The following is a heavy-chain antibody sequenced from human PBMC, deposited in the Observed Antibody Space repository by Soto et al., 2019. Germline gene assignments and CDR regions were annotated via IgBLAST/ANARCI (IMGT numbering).Heavy chain of an antibody. V-gene: IGHV4-39*01. J-gene: IGHJ3*02. CDR2: IYYSGST. CDR1: GGSISSSSYY. Sequence: QLQLQESGPGLVKPSETLSLTCTVSGGSISSSSYYWGWIRQPPGKGLEWIGSIYYSGSTYYNPSLKSRVTISVDTSKNQFSLKLSSVTAADTAVYYCARLGQRGGGGGRSKNAFDIWGQGTMVTVSS. CDR3: ARLGQRGGGGGRSKNAFDI. D-gene: IGHD2-15*01.